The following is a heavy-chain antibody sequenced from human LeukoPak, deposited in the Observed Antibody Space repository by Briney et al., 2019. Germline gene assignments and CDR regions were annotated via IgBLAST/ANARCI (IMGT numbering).Heavy chain of an antibody. D-gene: IGHD1-26*01. CDR2: INLNSGGT. CDR3: ARDLSSTSNWEFDF. CDR1: GYTFTGYF. J-gene: IGHJ4*02. V-gene: IGHV1-2*06. Sequence: GASVKVSCKASGYTFTGYFMHWVRQAPGQGLEWMGRINLNSGGTYYAQNFQGRVTMTRDTSISTAYVELSRLISDDTAMYYCARDLSSTSNWEFDFWGQGTLVTVSS.